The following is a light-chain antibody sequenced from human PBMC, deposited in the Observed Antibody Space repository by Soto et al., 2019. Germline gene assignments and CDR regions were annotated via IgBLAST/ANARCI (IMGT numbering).Light chain of an antibody. CDR3: SSYTNINTMACV. J-gene: IGLJ1*01. Sequence: QSVLTQPASVSGSPGQSITISCTGTSGDIGSYNRVSWYQQHPGKAPKLIIYEVTDRPSGVSNRFSGSKSGNTASLTISGLQAEDEAEYYCSSYTNINTMACVFGTGTKGTVL. V-gene: IGLV2-14*01. CDR1: SGDIGSYNR. CDR2: EVT.